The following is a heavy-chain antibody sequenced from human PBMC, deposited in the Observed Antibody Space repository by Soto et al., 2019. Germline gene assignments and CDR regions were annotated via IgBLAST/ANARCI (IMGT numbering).Heavy chain of an antibody. CDR2: INHSGRV. CDR3: ASSHCSGGSCYRKFDP. V-gene: IGHV4-34*01. J-gene: IGHJ5*02. D-gene: IGHD2-15*01. CDR1: GGSFSGHS. Sequence: PSETLSLTCAVYGGSFSGHSWTWIRQSPGKGLEWIGDINHSGRVNYSPSLKSRVTISLDTSKNQFSLTLSSVTAADTAVYYCASSHCSGGSCYRKFDPWGQGTLVTVSS.